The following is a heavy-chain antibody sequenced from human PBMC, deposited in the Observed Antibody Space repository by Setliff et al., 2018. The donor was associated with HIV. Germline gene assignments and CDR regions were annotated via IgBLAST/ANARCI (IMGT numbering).Heavy chain of an antibody. V-gene: IGHV4-4*02. CDR3: ARILVAAAGTGFDP. CDR2: IYHSGSA. CDR1: GGSISSSNW. Sequence: ASETLSLTCAVSGGSISSSNWWSWVRQPPGKGLEWIGEIYHSGSANYNPSLKSRVIISIDKSKNKFSLKVSSVTAADTAVYYCARILVAAAGTGFDPWGQGILVTVPS. D-gene: IGHD6-13*01. J-gene: IGHJ5*02.